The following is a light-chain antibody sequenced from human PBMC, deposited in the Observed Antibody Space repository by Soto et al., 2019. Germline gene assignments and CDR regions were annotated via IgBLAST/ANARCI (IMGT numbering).Light chain of an antibody. CDR2: EAS. CDR3: QQRYNWPPLT. J-gene: IGKJ4*01. CDR1: QSVGIH. V-gene: IGKV3-11*01. Sequence: EVVLTQSPGTLSLSPGERATLSCRASQSVGIHLAWYQQKPGRAPRLLIYEASNRATGIPARFSGSGSGTAFFLTISSLEPEDFAVYYCQQRYNWPPLTFGGGTKVEIK.